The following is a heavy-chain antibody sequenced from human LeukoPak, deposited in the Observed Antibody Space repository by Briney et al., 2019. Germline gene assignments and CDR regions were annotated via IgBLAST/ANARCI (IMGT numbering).Heavy chain of an antibody. CDR1: GYTFTTYG. Sequence: ASVKVSCKASGYTFTTYGISWVRQAPGQGLEWMGWISAHNGNTNYAQKLQGRVTMTTDTSTSTAYMELRSLRSDDTAVYYCARGGLWFGQLLSVDYWGQGTLVTVSS. CDR3: ARGGLWFGQLLSVDY. J-gene: IGHJ4*02. V-gene: IGHV1-18*01. D-gene: IGHD3-10*01. CDR2: ISAHNGNT.